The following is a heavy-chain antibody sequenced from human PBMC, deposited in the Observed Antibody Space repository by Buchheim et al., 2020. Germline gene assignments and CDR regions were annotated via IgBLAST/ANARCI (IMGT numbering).Heavy chain of an antibody. V-gene: IGHV4-59*01. J-gene: IGHJ4*02. CDR2: IYYSGST. CDR1: GGSISSYY. Sequence: QVQLQESGPGLVKPSETLSLTCTVSGGSISSYYWSWIRQPPGKGLEWIGYIYYSGSTNYNPSLKSRVTISVDTSKNQFSLKLSSVTAADTAVYYCARAGSSGWYGYWGQGTL. CDR3: ARAGSSGWYGY. D-gene: IGHD6-19*01.